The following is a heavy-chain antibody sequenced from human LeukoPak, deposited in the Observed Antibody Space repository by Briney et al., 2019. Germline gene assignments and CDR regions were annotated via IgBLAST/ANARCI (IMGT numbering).Heavy chain of an antibody. Sequence: PGGSLRLSCAASGFTFSSYAMSWVRQAPGKGLEWVSAISGSGDGTYHADSVKGRFTISRDNSKNTLYLQMNSLRAEDTAVYYCARDDRAPAPGMSGWKYYFDYWGQGTLVTVSS. CDR3: ARDDRAPAPGMSGWKYYFDY. CDR2: ISGSGDGT. D-gene: IGHD3-3*01. CDR1: GFTFSSYA. V-gene: IGHV3-23*01. J-gene: IGHJ4*02.